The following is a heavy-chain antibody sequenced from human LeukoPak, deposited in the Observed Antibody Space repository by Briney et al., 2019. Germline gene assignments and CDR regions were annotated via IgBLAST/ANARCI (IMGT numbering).Heavy chain of an antibody. Sequence: SETLSLTCSVSDDSITMYYWTWIRHPPGKGLEWIGYVDHTGSTNFNPSLNGRVSISRDTTKTLFSLRLRSVTAADTAVYFCARGRVSSSTWCSTYYYYVFMDFWGKGTTVTVSS. CDR1: DDSITMYY. CDR3: ARGRVSSSTWCSTYYYYVFMDF. J-gene: IGHJ6*03. CDR2: VDHTGST. V-gene: IGHV4-59*01. D-gene: IGHD2-15*01.